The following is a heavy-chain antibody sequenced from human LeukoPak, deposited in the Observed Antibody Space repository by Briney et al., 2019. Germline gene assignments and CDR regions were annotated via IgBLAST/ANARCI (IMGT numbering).Heavy chain of an antibody. CDR1: GYTFTSYG. J-gene: IGHJ5*02. D-gene: IGHD3-3*01. V-gene: IGHV1-18*01. CDR3: ARDPLVYDFWSGYRGNSWFDP. Sequence: ASVKVSCKASGYTFTSYGISWVRQAPGQGLEWMGWISAYNGNTNYAQKLQGRVTMTIDTSTSTAYMELRSLRSDDTAVYYCARDPLVYDFWSGYRGNSWFDPWGQGTLVTVSS. CDR2: ISAYNGNT.